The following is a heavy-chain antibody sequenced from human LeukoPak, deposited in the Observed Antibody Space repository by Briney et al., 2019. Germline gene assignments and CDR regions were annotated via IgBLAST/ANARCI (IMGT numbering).Heavy chain of an antibody. V-gene: IGHV1-69*05. D-gene: IGHD3-22*01. Sequence: GASVKVSCKASGGTFSNYAITWVRQAPGQGLEWMGGIIPIFGTANYAQKFQGRVTITTDESTSTAYMELSSLSSDDTAVYYCARAYYESSAYRHAVYFDYWGQGTLVTVSS. J-gene: IGHJ4*02. CDR1: GGTFSNYA. CDR3: ARAYYESSAYRHAVYFDY. CDR2: IIPIFGTA.